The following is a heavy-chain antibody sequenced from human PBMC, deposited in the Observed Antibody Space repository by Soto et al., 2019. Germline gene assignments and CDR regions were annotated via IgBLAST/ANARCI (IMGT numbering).Heavy chain of an antibody. CDR3: ARSIVVVTALDY. D-gene: IGHD2-21*02. CDR2: IIPILGIA. CDR1: GYVFPDFD. J-gene: IGHJ4*02. Sequence: SVKVSCKASGYVFPDFDINWVRQAPGQGLEWMGRIIPILGIANYAQKFQGRVTITRDTSANTAYLELNSLISEDTAVYYCARSIVVVTALDYWGQGTLVTVSS. V-gene: IGHV1-69*04.